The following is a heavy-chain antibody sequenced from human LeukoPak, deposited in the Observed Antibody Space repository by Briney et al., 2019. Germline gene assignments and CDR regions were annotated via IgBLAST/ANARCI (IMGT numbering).Heavy chain of an antibody. Sequence: GGSLRLSCAASGFTFSSYGMHWVRQAPGKGLEWVAFIRYDRSNKYYADSVKGRFTISRDNSKNTLYLQMNSLRAEDTAVYYCAKDGEQWELRALDAFDIWGQGTMVTVSS. V-gene: IGHV3-30*02. D-gene: IGHD1-26*01. CDR3: AKDGEQWELRALDAFDI. J-gene: IGHJ3*02. CDR2: IRYDRSNK. CDR1: GFTFSSYG.